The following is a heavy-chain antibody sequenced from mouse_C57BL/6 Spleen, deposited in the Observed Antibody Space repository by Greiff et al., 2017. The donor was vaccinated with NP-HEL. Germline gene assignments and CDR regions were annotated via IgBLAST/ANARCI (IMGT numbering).Heavy chain of an antibody. CDR3: ASSYDYDGSWYFDV. J-gene: IGHJ1*03. CDR2: INPNYGTT. V-gene: IGHV1-39*01. D-gene: IGHD2-4*01. CDR1: GYSFTDYN. Sequence: EVQLQESGPELVKPGASVKISCKASGYSFTDYNMNWVKQSNGKSLEWIGVINPNYGTTSYNQKFKGKATLTVDQSSSTADMQLNSLTSEDSAVYYCASSYDYDGSWYFDVWGTGTTVTGSS.